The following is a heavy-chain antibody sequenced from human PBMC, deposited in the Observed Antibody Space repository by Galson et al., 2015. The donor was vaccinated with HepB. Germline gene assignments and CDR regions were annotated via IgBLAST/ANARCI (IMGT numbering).Heavy chain of an antibody. D-gene: IGHD6-13*01. CDR1: GGTFSSYA. Sequence: SVKVSCKASGGTFSSYAISWVRQAPGQGLEWMGGIIPIFGTANYAQKFQGRVTITADESTSTAYMELSSLRSEDTAVYYCARELKARQQLTTNYYYYYMDVWGKGTTVTVSS. J-gene: IGHJ6*03. V-gene: IGHV1-69*13. CDR3: ARELKARQQLTTNYYYYYMDV. CDR2: IIPIFGTA.